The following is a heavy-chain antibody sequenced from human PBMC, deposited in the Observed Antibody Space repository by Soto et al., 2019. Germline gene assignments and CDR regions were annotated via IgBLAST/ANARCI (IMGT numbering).Heavy chain of an antibody. D-gene: IGHD3-22*01. CDR3: VKGEYYYDSSAYYPFDY. CDR2: ISTNGGST. CDR1: GFTFSIYA. V-gene: IGHV3-64D*06. J-gene: IGHJ4*02. Sequence: EVQLVESGGGLVQPGGSLRLSCSASGFTFSIYAMHWVRQAPGKGLEYVSVISTNGGSTYYADSVKGRFTISRDNSKNTVYLQMSRLRAEDTAVYYCVKGEYYYDSSAYYPFDYWGQGTLVTVSS.